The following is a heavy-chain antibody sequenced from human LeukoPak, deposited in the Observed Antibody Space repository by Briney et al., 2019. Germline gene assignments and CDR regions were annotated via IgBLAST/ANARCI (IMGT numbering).Heavy chain of an antibody. Sequence: SETLSLTCAVYGGSFTNYYWSWIRQPPGKGLEWIGEINHSGSTNYKPSLKSRVTISLDTSKSQFSLKLSSVTAADTAVYYCARHVIIHWFDPWGQGTLVTVSS. J-gene: IGHJ5*02. CDR1: GGSFTNYY. V-gene: IGHV4-34*01. CDR2: INHSGST. D-gene: IGHD3-3*01. CDR3: ARHVIIHWFDP.